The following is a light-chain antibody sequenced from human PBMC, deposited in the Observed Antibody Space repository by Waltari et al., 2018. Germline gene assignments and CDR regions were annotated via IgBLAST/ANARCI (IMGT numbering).Light chain of an antibody. V-gene: IGKV3-11*01. CDR2: SAS. CDR3: QQRSNWPRT. CDR1: QSVTNY. J-gene: IGKJ1*01. Sequence: EIVLTQSPDTLSLSPGERATLSCRANQSVTNYLAWYQQKPGQAPRVLIYSASNRATGVPARFSGSGSGTDFTLTISSLEPEDFAVYYCQQRSNWPRTFGQGTKVEVK.